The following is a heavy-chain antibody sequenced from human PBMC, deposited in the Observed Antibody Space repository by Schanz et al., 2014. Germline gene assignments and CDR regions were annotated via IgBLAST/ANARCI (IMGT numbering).Heavy chain of an antibody. CDR3: ARGHHPHGITVAARGFDP. V-gene: IGHV4-61*02. CDR2: IYTSGAT. J-gene: IGHJ5*02. D-gene: IGHD6-19*01. CDR1: GGSISSGTSY. Sequence: QVQLQESGPGLVKPSQTLSLTCIVSGGSISSGTSYWSWLRQPAGKGLEWIGRIYTSGATIYNPSIKSHPPLTLDTAKTQSPLKLSSVPAADTAVYYCARGHHPHGITVAARGFDPWGQGTLVTVSS.